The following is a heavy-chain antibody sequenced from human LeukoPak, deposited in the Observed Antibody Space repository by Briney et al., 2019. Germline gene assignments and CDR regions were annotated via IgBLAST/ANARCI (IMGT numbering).Heavy chain of an antibody. CDR3: AELGITMIGGV. CDR1: GFLFSSFE. D-gene: IGHD3-10*02. Sequence: GGSLRLSCAASGFLFSSFEVNWVRQAPGKGLEWVSYISSSGSTIYYADSVKGRFTISRDNAKNSLYLQMNSLRAEDTAVYYCAELGITMIGGVWGKGTTVTISS. CDR2: ISSSGSTI. J-gene: IGHJ6*04. V-gene: IGHV3-48*03.